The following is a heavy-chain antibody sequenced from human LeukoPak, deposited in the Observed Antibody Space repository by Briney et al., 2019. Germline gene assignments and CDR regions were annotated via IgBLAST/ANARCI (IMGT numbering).Heavy chain of an antibody. D-gene: IGHD3-10*01. CDR1: GGSISSSSYY. Sequence: SETLSLTCTVSGGSISSSSYYWGWIRQPPGKGLEWSGSAYYSGSTYHNPSLKSRVTMSRDTSKNQFSLNLSSVTAADTAVYYCARHYTSGTYPLDYWGQGTLVTVSS. CDR2: AYYSGST. V-gene: IGHV4-39*01. CDR3: ARHYTSGTYPLDY. J-gene: IGHJ4*02.